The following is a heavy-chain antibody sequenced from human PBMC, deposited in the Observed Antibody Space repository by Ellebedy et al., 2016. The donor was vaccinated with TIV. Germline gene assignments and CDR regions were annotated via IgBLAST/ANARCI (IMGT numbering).Heavy chain of an antibody. Sequence: PGGSLRLSCVASGFLFSNYAMHWVRQAPGKGLEWVAFIRNDGGNRAYAESVKGRFTISRDNSKNTLYLQMNSLRAEDTAVYFCAKDRYIVVVPAAMFDSWGQGTLVTVSS. V-gene: IGHV3-30*02. J-gene: IGHJ4*02. CDR3: AKDRYIVVVPAAMFDS. CDR1: GFLFSNYA. D-gene: IGHD2-2*01. CDR2: IRNDGGNR.